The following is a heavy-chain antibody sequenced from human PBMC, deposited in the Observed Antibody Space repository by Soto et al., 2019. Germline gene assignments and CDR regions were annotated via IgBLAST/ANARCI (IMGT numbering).Heavy chain of an antibody. CDR3: ASGGHYYDSSGYYSFDY. CDR1: GGTFSSYA. D-gene: IGHD3-22*01. Sequence: SVKVSCKASGGTFSSYAISWVRQAPGQGLEWMGGIIPIFGTANYAQKFQGRVTITADESTSTAYMELSSLRSEDTAVYYCASGGHYYDSSGYYSFDYWGQGTLVTVPQ. J-gene: IGHJ4*02. V-gene: IGHV1-69*13. CDR2: IIPIFGTA.